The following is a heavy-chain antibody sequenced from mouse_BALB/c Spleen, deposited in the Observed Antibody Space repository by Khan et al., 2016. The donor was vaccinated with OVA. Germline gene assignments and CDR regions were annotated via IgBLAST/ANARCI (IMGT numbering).Heavy chain of an antibody. Sequence: LVESGPELKKPGETVKISCKASGYTSISFGMNWVKQSPGKALKWMGWINTYTGEPTYADDFKGRFAFSLETSASTAYLQINNLKNEDTATYFCARPPYFSYTLDYWGQGTSVTVSS. CDR2: INTYTGEP. CDR1: GYTSISFG. CDR3: ARPPYFSYTLDY. V-gene: IGHV9-3-1*01. J-gene: IGHJ4*01. D-gene: IGHD2-10*01.